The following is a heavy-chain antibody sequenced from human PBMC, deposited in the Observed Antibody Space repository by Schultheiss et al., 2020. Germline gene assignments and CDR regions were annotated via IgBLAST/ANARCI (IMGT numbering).Heavy chain of an antibody. V-gene: IGHV3-33*01. D-gene: IGHD1-26*01. Sequence: GGSLRLSCAASGFSLSDYVIHWVRQAPGKGLEWVALIWHDESNKYYIDSVKGRFTISRDISKNTVYLQMNSVRAEDTAMYYCARDLPSGSYYGSFDSWGQGTRVTVSS. CDR2: IWHDESNK. CDR1: GFSLSDYV. J-gene: IGHJ4*02. CDR3: ARDLPSGSYYGSFDS.